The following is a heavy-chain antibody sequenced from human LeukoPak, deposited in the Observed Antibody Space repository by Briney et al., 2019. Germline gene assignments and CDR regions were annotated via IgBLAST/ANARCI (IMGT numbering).Heavy chain of an antibody. Sequence: SVKASCKTSADIFSSYAINWVRQAPGQGLEWMGRIIPLTGVVNYGQKLQTRVTISADKSTSTAYMEVSSLRFEDTAVYFCARERRCSAGSCYAADLDSWGQGTLVTVSS. CDR2: IIPLTGVV. D-gene: IGHD2-15*01. CDR1: ADIFSSYA. V-gene: IGHV1-69*04. CDR3: ARERRCSAGSCYAADLDS. J-gene: IGHJ4*02.